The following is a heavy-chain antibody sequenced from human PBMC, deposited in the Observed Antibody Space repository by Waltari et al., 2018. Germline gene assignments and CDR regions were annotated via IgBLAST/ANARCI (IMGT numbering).Heavy chain of an antibody. V-gene: IGHV1-2*02. Sequence: QVHLVQSGAEVKKPGASVRVPCKTAGYTFSDYNIYWVRQAPGQGLEWMGWINPKSGATNPAQKFQGRVTLTRDTSTSTVYMELRGLTSDDTAIYYCARDLFPNFWSGYGFDIWGQGTKVTVSS. CDR1: GYTFSDYN. D-gene: IGHD3-3*01. CDR2: INPKSGAT. J-gene: IGHJ3*02. CDR3: ARDLFPNFWSGYGFDI.